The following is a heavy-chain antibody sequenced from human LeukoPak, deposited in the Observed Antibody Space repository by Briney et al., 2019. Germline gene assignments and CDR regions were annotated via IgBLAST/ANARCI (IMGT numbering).Heavy chain of an antibody. CDR1: GFTFSTYT. D-gene: IGHD4-11*01. Sequence: PGGSLRLSCAASGFTFSTYTMNWVRQAPGKGLEWVSSISSSSAYIYYADSVKGRFTISRDNFKNTVSLQMNSLRAEDTAVYYCAKDAQRGFDYSNSLEHWGQGSLVTVSS. CDR3: AKDAQRGFDYSNSLEH. V-gene: IGHV3-21*06. CDR2: ISSSSAYI. J-gene: IGHJ4*02.